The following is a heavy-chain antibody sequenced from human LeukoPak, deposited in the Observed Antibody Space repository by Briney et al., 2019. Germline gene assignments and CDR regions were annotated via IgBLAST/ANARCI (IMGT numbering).Heavy chain of an antibody. CDR1: GFIFNNYN. V-gene: IGHV3-21*01. CDR2: ISSRSGYI. Sequence: GGSLRLSCAASGFIFNNYNMNWVRQAPGKGLEWVSSISSRSGYIHYADSVKGRFTISRDNAKNSLYLQMNSLRAEDTAVYYCARSYSSSRGTFDYWGQGTLVTVSS. CDR3: ARSYSSSRGTFDY. J-gene: IGHJ4*02. D-gene: IGHD6-6*01.